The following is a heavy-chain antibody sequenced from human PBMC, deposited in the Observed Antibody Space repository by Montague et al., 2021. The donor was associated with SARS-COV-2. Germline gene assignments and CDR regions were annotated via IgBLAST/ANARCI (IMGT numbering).Heavy chain of an antibody. Sequence: SEPLSLTCIVSGGSTNYYYRSWIRQSPGKGLEWIGYMYYSGSTNYNPSLKSRVTMSIDRSKNQFSLKLRSVTAADTAVYYCARVARYCTNGVCQTYYYYGLDVWGQGTTVTVSS. CDR3: ARVARYCTNGVCQTYYYYGLDV. CDR1: GGSTNYYY. D-gene: IGHD2-8*01. V-gene: IGHV4-59*01. J-gene: IGHJ6*02. CDR2: MYYSGST.